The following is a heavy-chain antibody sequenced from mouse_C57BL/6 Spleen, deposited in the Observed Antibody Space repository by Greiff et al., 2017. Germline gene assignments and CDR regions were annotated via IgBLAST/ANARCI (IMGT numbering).Heavy chain of an antibody. CDR3: ARYLDGYYGGY. CDR1: GYTFTSYW. V-gene: IGHV1-50*01. D-gene: IGHD2-3*01. J-gene: IGHJ2*01. CDR2: IDPSDSYT. Sequence: QVQLQQPGAELVKPGASVKLSCKASGYTFTSYWMQWVKQRPGQGLEWIGEIDPSDSYTNYNQKFKGKATLTVDTSSSTAYMQLNSLTSEDSAVYYCARYLDGYYGGYWGQGTTLTVSS.